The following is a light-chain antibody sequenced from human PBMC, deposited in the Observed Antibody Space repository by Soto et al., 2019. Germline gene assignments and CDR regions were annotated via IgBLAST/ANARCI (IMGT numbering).Light chain of an antibody. Sequence: QSALTQPASVSGSPGQSITISCTGTSSDVGTYNYVSWYQQHPGKAPKLIIYDVSNRPSGVSNRFSGPKSGNTASLTISGLQAEDEADYYCSSYTSSSTLYVFATGTKVTVL. V-gene: IGLV2-14*01. CDR3: SSYTSSSTLYV. J-gene: IGLJ1*01. CDR1: SSDVGTYNY. CDR2: DVS.